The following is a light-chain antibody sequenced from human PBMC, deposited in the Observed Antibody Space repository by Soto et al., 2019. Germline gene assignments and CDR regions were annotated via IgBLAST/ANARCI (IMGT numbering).Light chain of an antibody. CDR1: SSDFGAYNY. CDR3: SSYTSSSTLGVV. Sequence: QSALTQPASVSGSPGQSITISCTGTSSDFGAYNYVSWYQQYPGKVPKLLIYNVSNRPSGVSNRFSGSKSGNTASLTISGLQAEDEADYFCSSYTSSSTLGVVFGGGTKVTVL. CDR2: NVS. J-gene: IGLJ2*01. V-gene: IGLV2-14*01.